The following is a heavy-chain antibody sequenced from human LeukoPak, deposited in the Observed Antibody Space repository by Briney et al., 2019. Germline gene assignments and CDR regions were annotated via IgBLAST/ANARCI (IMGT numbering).Heavy chain of an antibody. CDR1: GGSISSYY. Sequence: SETLSLTCTVSGGSISSYYWGWIRQPPGKGLEWIGSIYYSGSTYYNPSLKSRVTISVDTSKNQFSLKLSSVTAADTAVYYCARGFYYDSSVYHAFDIWGQGTMVTSLQ. J-gene: IGHJ3*02. V-gene: IGHV4-39*01. CDR2: IYYSGST. D-gene: IGHD3-22*01. CDR3: ARGFYYDSSVYHAFDI.